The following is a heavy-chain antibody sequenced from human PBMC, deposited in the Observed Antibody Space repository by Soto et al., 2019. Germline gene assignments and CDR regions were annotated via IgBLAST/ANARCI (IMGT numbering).Heavy chain of an antibody. J-gene: IGHJ6*02. CDR2: IIPIFGTA. Sequence: QVQLVQSGAEVKKPGSSVKVSCKASGGTFSSYAISWVRQAPGQGLEWMGGIIPIFGTANYAQKFQGRVTITADESTSTAYMELSSLRSEDTAVYYCAIRDYGDCGYYYYYGMDVWGQGTTVTVSS. D-gene: IGHD4-17*01. CDR3: AIRDYGDCGYYYYYGMDV. CDR1: GGTFSSYA. V-gene: IGHV1-69*01.